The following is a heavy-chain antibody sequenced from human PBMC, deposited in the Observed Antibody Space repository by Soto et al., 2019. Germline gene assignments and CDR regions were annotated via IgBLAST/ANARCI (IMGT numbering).Heavy chain of an antibody. V-gene: IGHV4-59*01. J-gene: IGHJ5*02. D-gene: IGHD6-13*01. CDR1: GGSISSYY. Sequence: SETLSLTCTVSGGSISSYYWSWIRQPPGKGLEWIGYIYYSGSTNYNPSLKSRVTISVDTSKNQFSLKLSSVTAADTAVYYCARDRHSSSWRWFDPWGQGTLVTVSS. CDR2: IYYSGST. CDR3: ARDRHSSSWRWFDP.